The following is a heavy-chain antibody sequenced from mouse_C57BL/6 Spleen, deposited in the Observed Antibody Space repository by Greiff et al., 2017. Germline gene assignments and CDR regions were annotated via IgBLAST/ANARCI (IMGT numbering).Heavy chain of an antibody. CDR2: ISSGGDYI. D-gene: IGHD1-1*01. J-gene: IGHJ2*01. V-gene: IGHV5-9-1*02. Sequence: EVQGVESGEGLVKPGGSLKLSCAASGFTFSSYAMSWVRQTPEKRLEWVAYISSGGDYIYYADTVKGRFTISRDNARNTLYLQMSSLKSEDTAMYYCTREYSSRRGNYFDYWGQGTTLTVSS. CDR1: GFTFSSYA. CDR3: TREYSSRRGNYFDY.